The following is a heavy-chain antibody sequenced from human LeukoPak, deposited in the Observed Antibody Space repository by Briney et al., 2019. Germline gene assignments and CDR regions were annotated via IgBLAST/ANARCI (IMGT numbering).Heavy chain of an antibody. V-gene: IGHV1-69*02. Sequence: GASVKVSCKASGGTFSSYTISWVRQAPGQGLEWMGRIIPILGIANYAQKFQGRVTITADKSTSTAYKELSSLRSEDTAVYYCARARGRYCSSTSCYRNFDYWGQGTLVTVSS. CDR1: GGTFSSYT. J-gene: IGHJ4*02. CDR3: ARARGRYCSSTSCYRNFDY. CDR2: IIPILGIA. D-gene: IGHD2-2*02.